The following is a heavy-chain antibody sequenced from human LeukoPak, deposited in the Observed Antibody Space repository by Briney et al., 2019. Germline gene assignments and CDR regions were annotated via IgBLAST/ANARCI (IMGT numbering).Heavy chain of an antibody. J-gene: IGHJ6*02. CDR1: GYTFTSYY. V-gene: IGHV1-46*01. Sequence: ASVKVSCKASGYTFTSYYMHWVRQAPGQGLEWMGIINPSGGSTSYAQKFQGRVTMTRDTSTSTVYMELSSLRSEDTAVYYCARSVIITFGGVGGMDVWGQGTTVTVSS. CDR3: ARSVIITFGGVGGMDV. D-gene: IGHD3-16*01. CDR2: INPSGGST.